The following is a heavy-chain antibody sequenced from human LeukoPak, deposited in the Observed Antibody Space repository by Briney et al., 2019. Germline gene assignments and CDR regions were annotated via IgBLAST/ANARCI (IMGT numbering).Heavy chain of an antibody. CDR1: SYSISSGYY. J-gene: IGHJ5*02. Sequence: PSETLSLTCTVSSYSISSGYYWGWIRQTPGKGLEWIGSIYHSGITSYNPSLKSRVTISVDTSKNQFSLNLSSVTAADTAVYYCARGDTWIHPWGQGTLVTVSS. D-gene: IGHD5-18*01. CDR2: IYHSGIT. CDR3: ARGDTWIHP. V-gene: IGHV4-38-2*02.